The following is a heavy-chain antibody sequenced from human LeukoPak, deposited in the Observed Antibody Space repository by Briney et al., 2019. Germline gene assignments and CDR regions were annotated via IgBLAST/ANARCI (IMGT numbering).Heavy chain of an antibody. CDR2: IYHSGST. Sequence: PSETLSLTCAVSGYSTSSGYYWGWIRQPPGKGLEWIGSIYHSGSTYYNPSLKSRVTISVDTSKNQFSLKLSSVTAADTAVYYCARVFYDGSGYRKTLDYWGQGTLVTVSS. V-gene: IGHV4-38-2*01. J-gene: IGHJ4*02. CDR1: GYSTSSGYY. CDR3: ARVFYDGSGYRKTLDY. D-gene: IGHD3-22*01.